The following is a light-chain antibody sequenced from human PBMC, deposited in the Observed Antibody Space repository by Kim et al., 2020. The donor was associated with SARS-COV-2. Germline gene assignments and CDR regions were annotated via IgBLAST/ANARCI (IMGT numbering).Light chain of an antibody. CDR1: ECDRSD. CDR3: QQHHSWPPYT. V-gene: IGKV3-15*01. CDR2: GAS. J-gene: IGKJ2*01. Sequence: VSPGERAPLPHGDSECDRSDFALVQQKPGQAPRLLIYGASMRATGVPAKFKGSGSGTEFTLTIRSLQSEDFAVYYCQQHHSWPPYTFGQGNKMDI.